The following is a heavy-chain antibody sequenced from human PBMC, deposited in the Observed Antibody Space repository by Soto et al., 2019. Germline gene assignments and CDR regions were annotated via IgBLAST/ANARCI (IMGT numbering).Heavy chain of an antibody. D-gene: IGHD3-10*01. V-gene: IGHV3-30*03. CDR2: ISYDGSNK. CDR1: GFTFSSYG. Sequence: GGSLRLSCAASGFTFSSYGMHWVRQAPGKGLEWVAVISYDGSNKYYADSVKGRFTISRDNSKNTLYLQMNSLRAEDTALYYCAREGESAGRDAFDLWGQGTMVTVSS. J-gene: IGHJ3*01. CDR3: AREGESAGRDAFDL.